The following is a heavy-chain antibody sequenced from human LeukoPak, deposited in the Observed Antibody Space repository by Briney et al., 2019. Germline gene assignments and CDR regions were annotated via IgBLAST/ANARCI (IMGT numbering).Heavy chain of an antibody. CDR2: ISAYNGNT. Sequence: ASVKVSCKASGYTFTGYGISWVRQAPGQGLEWMGWISAYNGNTNYAQKLQGRVTMTTDTSTSTAYMELRSLRSDDTAVYYCARDQTPARYCSGGSCYSGGYWGQGTLVTVSS. D-gene: IGHD2-15*01. CDR1: GYTFTGYG. V-gene: IGHV1-18*01. J-gene: IGHJ4*02. CDR3: ARDQTPARYCSGGSCYSGGY.